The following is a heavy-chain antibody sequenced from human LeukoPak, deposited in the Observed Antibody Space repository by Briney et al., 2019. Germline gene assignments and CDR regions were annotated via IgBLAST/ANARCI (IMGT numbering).Heavy chain of an antibody. CDR2: IYPGDSGT. V-gene: IGHV5-51*01. CDR1: GYRFISYW. D-gene: IGHD1-26*01. CDR3: ARQNGIVGAPIDY. J-gene: IGHJ4*02. Sequence: PGESLKISCKGSGYRFISYWIAWVRHTPGKGLECMGIIYPGDSGTIYSPSFQGQVTISADESINTAYLQWSSLKASDTAVYYCARQNGIVGAPIDYWGQGTLVTVSS.